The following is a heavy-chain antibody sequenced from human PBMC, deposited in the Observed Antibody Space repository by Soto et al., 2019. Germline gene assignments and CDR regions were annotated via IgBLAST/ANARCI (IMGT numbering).Heavy chain of an antibody. J-gene: IGHJ5*02. CDR3: ARVRLYSNYGWFDP. Sequence: SETLSLTCAVSGGSISSGGYSWSWIRQPPGKGLEWIGYIYHSGSTYYNPSLKSRVTISVDRSKNQFSLKLSSVTAADTAVYYCARVRLYSNYGWFDPWGQGTLVTVSS. D-gene: IGHD4-4*01. CDR1: GGSISSGGYS. CDR2: IYHSGST. V-gene: IGHV4-30-2*01.